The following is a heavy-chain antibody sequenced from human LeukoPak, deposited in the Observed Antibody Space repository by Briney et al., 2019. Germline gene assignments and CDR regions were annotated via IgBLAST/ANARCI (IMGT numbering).Heavy chain of an antibody. J-gene: IGHJ4*02. V-gene: IGHV3-74*01. Sequence: GGSLRLSCAASGFTFRGYWMHWVRQAPGKGLVWVSRIKSDGSSTIYADSVKGRFTISRDNAKNTLYLQMNSLRAEDTAVYYCTRTYYYDSIDYFDYWGQGALVTVSS. CDR3: TRTYYYDSIDYFDY. D-gene: IGHD3-22*01. CDR2: IKSDGSST. CDR1: GFTFRGYW.